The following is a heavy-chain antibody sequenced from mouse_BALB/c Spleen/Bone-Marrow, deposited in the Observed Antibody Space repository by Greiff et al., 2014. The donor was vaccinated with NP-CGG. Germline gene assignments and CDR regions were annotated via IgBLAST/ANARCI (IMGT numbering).Heavy chain of an antibody. CDR3: ARDEDYAMDY. V-gene: IGHV5-17*02. Sequence: EVQLVGSGGGLVQPGGSRKLSCAASGFTFSSFGMHWVRRAPERGLEWVAYISSGSSTIYYADTVKGRFTISRDNPKNTLFLQMTSLRSEDTAMYYCARDEDYAMDYWGQGTSVTVSS. CDR2: ISSGSSTI. CDR1: GFTFSSFG. J-gene: IGHJ4*01.